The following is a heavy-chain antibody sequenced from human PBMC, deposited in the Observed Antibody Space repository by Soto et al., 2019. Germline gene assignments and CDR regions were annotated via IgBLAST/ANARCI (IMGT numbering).Heavy chain of an antibody. D-gene: IGHD3-3*01. J-gene: IGHJ5*02. V-gene: IGHV4-4*07. Sequence: QVHLQESGPGLVKPSETLSLTCTVSGGAISTYYWTWIRQPAGKGLEWIWRIYSSGSTKYNPSLQSRVTMSLDTSNNQFSLRLTSVTAADTAVYYCARGQRFSDWFDPWGQGTLVTVSS. CDR2: IYSSGST. CDR1: GGAISTYY. CDR3: ARGQRFSDWFDP.